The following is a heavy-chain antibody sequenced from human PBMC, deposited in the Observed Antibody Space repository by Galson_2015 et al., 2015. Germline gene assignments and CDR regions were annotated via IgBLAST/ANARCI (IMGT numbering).Heavy chain of an antibody. V-gene: IGHV3-11*06. D-gene: IGHD4-11*01. Sequence: SLRLSCAASGFTFSDYYMSWIRQAPGKGLEWVSYISSSSSYTNYADSVKGRFTISRDNAKNSLYLQMNSLRAEDTAVYYCARDSTAYMTTDYWGQGTLVTVSS. J-gene: IGHJ4*02. CDR3: ARDSTAYMTTDY. CDR1: GFTFSDYY. CDR2: ISSSSSYT.